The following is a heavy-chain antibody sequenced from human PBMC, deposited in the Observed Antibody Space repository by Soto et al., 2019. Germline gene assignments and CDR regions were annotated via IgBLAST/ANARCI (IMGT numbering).Heavy chain of an antibody. CDR3: ARERYCSGGSCTGGIYFDY. V-gene: IGHV3-7*04. D-gene: IGHD2-15*01. Sequence: GGSLRLSCAASGFTFSSYWMSWVRQAPGKGLEWVANIKQDGSEKYYVDSVKGRFTISRDNAKNSLYLQMNSLRAEDTAVYYCARERYCSGGSCTGGIYFDYWGQGTLVTVSS. CDR1: GFTFSSYW. J-gene: IGHJ4*02. CDR2: IKQDGSEK.